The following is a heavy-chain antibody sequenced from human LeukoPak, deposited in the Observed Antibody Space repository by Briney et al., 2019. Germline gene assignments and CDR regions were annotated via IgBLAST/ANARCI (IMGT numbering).Heavy chain of an antibody. CDR2: ISGSGGST. V-gene: IGHV3-23*01. D-gene: IGHD3-10*02. Sequence: AGSLRLSCAASGFTFSSYGMSWVRQAPGKGLEWVSAISGSGGSTYYADSVKGRFTISRDNAKNSLYLQMNSLRAEDTAVYYCAELGITMIGGVWGKGTTVTISS. CDR3: AELGITMIGGV. J-gene: IGHJ6*04. CDR1: GFTFSSYG.